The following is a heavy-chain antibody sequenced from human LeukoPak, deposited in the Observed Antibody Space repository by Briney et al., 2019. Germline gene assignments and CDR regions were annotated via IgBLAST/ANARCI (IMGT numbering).Heavy chain of an antibody. V-gene: IGHV3-23*01. CDR3: ARDGEGGYPVDY. CDR1: GFTFSTYA. D-gene: IGHD3-10*01. Sequence: GGSLRLSRAASGFTFSTYAMSWVRQAPGKGLEWVSAISGGGGSTTYADSVKGRFTISRDNAKNTLYLQMNSLRAEDTAVYYCARDGEGGYPVDYWGQGTLVTVSS. J-gene: IGHJ4*02. CDR2: ISGGGGST.